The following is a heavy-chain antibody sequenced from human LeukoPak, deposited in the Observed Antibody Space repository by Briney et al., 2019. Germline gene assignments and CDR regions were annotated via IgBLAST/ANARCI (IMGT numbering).Heavy chain of an antibody. CDR3: ARSGRADYGMDV. D-gene: IGHD1-26*01. V-gene: IGHV3-66*01. J-gene: IGHJ6*02. CDR1: GFTVSSIY. CDR2: FYSGGTT. Sequence: GGSLRLSCAASGFTVSSIYMNWVRQAPGKGLEWVSVFYSGGTTFYADSVKGRFTMSRDNSKNTLYLQMNSLRADDTAVYYCARSGRADYGMDVWGQGTTVTVSS.